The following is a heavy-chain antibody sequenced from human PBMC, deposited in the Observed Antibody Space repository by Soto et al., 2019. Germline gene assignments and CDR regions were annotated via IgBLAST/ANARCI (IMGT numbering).Heavy chain of an antibody. V-gene: IGHV4-34*01. CDR3: ARGLSSSGWAYYYYYYGMDV. Sequence: PSETLSLTCAVYGGSFSGYYWSWIRQPPGKGLEWIGEINHSGSTNYNPSLKSRVTISVDTSKNQFSLKLSSVTAADTAVYYCARGLSSSGWAYYYYYYGMDVWGQGTTVTVSS. J-gene: IGHJ6*02. D-gene: IGHD6-19*01. CDR1: GGSFSGYY. CDR2: INHSGST.